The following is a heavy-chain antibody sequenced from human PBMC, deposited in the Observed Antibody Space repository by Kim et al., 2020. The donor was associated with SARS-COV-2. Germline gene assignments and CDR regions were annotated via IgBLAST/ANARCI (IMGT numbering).Heavy chain of an antibody. Sequence: YADSVKGRFTISRDNSKNTLYLQMNSLRAEDTAVYYCARGKDIVVVPAAHWGQGTLVTVSS. D-gene: IGHD2-2*01. J-gene: IGHJ4*02. V-gene: IGHV3-30*01. CDR3: ARGKDIVVVPAAH.